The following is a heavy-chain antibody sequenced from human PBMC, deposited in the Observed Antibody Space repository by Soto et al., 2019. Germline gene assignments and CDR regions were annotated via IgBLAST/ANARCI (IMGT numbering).Heavy chain of an antibody. Sequence: PSETLSLTCAVYGGSFSGYYWSWIRQPPGKGLEWIGEINHSGSTNYNPSLKSRVTISVDTSKNQFSLKLSSVTAADTAVYYCARGLSPIAAAATPGFDPWGQGTLVTVSS. D-gene: IGHD6-13*01. CDR2: INHSGST. V-gene: IGHV4-34*01. J-gene: IGHJ5*02. CDR3: ARGLSPIAAAATPGFDP. CDR1: GGSFSGYY.